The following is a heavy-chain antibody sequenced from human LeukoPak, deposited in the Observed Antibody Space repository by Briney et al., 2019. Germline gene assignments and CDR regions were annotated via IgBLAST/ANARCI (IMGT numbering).Heavy chain of an antibody. CDR1: GYTFTSYG. J-gene: IGHJ6*03. Sequence: GASVKVSCKASGYTFTSYGISWVRQAPGQGLEWMGWISAYNGNTNYAQKLQGRVTMTTDTSTSTAYMELRSLRSDDTAVYYCARDLGGRFYYYYMDVWGKGTTVTVSS. CDR3: ARDLGGRFYYYYMDV. V-gene: IGHV1-18*01. CDR2: ISAYNGNT. D-gene: IGHD3-16*01.